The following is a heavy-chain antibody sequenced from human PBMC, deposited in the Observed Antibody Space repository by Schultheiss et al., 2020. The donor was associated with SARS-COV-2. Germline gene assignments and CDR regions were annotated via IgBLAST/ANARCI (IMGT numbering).Heavy chain of an antibody. J-gene: IGHJ4*02. CDR2: IYYSGSS. D-gene: IGHD1-26*01. CDR3: ATHLYSGSYYYFDY. V-gene: IGHV4-59*12. Sequence: SETLSLTCAVYGGSFSGYYWSWIRQPPGKGLEWIGYIYYSGSSNYNPSLKSRVTISVDTSKNQFSLKLSSVTAGDTAVYYCATHLYSGSYYYFDYWGQGTLVTVSS. CDR1: GGSFSGYY.